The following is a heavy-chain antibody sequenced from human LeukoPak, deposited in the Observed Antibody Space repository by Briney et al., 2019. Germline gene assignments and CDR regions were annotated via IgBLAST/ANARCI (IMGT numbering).Heavy chain of an antibody. J-gene: IGHJ4*02. V-gene: IGHV4-59*01. D-gene: IGHD6-19*01. CDR2: IYYSGST. Sequence: SETLSLTCTVSGGSISSYYWSWIRQPPGKGLEWIGYIYYSGSTNYNPSLKSRVTISVDTSKNQFSLKLSSVTAADTAVYYCARYSSGWYSLYYFDYWGQGTLVTVSS. CDR1: GGSISSYY. CDR3: ARYSSGWYSLYYFDY.